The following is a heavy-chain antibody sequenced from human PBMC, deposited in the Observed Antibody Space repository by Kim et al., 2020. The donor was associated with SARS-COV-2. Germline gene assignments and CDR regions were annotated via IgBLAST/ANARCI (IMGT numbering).Heavy chain of an antibody. V-gene: IGHV5-51*01. D-gene: IGHD2-15*01. CDR3: ARQAGRHKPNYYYGMDV. CDR2: IYPGDSDT. Sequence: GESLKISCKGSGYSFTSYWIGWVRQMPGKGLEWMGIIYPGDSDTRYSPSFQGQVTISTDKSISTAYLQWSSLKASDTAMYYCARQAGRHKPNYYYGMDVWGQGTTVTVSS. J-gene: IGHJ6*02. CDR1: GYSFTSYW.